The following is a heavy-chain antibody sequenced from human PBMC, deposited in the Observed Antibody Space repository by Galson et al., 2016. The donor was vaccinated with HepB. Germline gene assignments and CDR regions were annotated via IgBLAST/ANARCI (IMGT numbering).Heavy chain of an antibody. CDR2: DSTDGRRK. Sequence: SLRLSCAASGFTFSGYCMHWVRQAPGKGLEWLAADSTDGRRKFYADSVKGRFTISRDNSNNMLFLQMSSLRTDDTAIYYCARRHEYCPPVGCSVDYWGQGTLVSVSS. V-gene: IGHV3-30*03. CDR3: ARRHEYCPPVGCSVDY. D-gene: IGHD2/OR15-2a*01. J-gene: IGHJ4*02. CDR1: GFTFSGYC.